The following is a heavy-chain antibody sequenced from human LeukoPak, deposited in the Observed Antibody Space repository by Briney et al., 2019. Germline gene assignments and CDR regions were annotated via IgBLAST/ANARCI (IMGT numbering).Heavy chain of an antibody. V-gene: IGHV3-7*04. Sequence: PGGPLRLSCAASGFTFSSYSMNWVRQAPGKGLEWVTNIHQDGNEKYYMDSVKGRFTISRDNAKNSLYLQMNSLRVEDTAVYYCARGDDFSGDYWGQGTLVTVSS. J-gene: IGHJ4*02. D-gene: IGHD3/OR15-3a*01. CDR2: IHQDGNEK. CDR3: ARGDDFSGDY. CDR1: GFTFSSYS.